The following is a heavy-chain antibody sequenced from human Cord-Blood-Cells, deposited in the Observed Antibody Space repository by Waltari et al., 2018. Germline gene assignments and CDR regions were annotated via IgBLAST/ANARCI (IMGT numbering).Heavy chain of an antibody. V-gene: IGHV1-24*01. CDR3: ATSPPLTLHQNYGMDV. D-gene: IGHD3-9*01. Sequence: QVQLVQSGAEVNKPGASVKVSRTVSGSTLTELSLPWVRRAPGKGLEWMGGFDPEDGETIYAQKFQGRVTMTEDTSTDTAYMGLSSLRSEDTAVYYCATSPPLTLHQNYGMDVWGQGTTVTVSS. CDR1: GSTLTELS. CDR2: FDPEDGET. J-gene: IGHJ6*02.